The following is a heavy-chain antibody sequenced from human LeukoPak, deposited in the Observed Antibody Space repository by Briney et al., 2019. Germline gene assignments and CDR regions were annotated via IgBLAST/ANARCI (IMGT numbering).Heavy chain of an antibody. CDR1: GGSISSGSYY. Sequence: PSETLSLTCTVSGGSISSGSYYWSWIRQPAGKGLEWIGRIYTSGSTNYNPSLKSRVTISVDTSKNQFSLKLSSVTAADTAVYYCARVGGGSSWYVTDPYYYYYYMDVWGKGTTVTVSS. V-gene: IGHV4-61*02. CDR2: IYTSGST. CDR3: ARVGGGSSWYVTDPYYYYYYMDV. D-gene: IGHD6-13*01. J-gene: IGHJ6*03.